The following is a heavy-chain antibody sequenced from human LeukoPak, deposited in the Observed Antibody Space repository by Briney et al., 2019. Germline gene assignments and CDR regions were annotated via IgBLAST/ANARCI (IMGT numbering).Heavy chain of an antibody. V-gene: IGHV4-59*12. CDR3: ARVVSGLRLVNRSRYYFDY. D-gene: IGHD3-9*01. Sequence: KPPKTLPLTCTVSGGPISRYYWSWIRHPPGKGLEWIGYIYYSGSTNYNPSLKSRVTISVATSKNQFSLKLSSVTAADTAVYYCARVVSGLRLVNRSRYYFDYWGQGTMVTVSS. J-gene: IGHJ4*02. CDR1: GGPISRYY. CDR2: IYYSGST.